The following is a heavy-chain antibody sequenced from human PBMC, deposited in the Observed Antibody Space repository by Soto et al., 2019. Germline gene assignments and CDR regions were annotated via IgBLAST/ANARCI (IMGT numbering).Heavy chain of an antibody. D-gene: IGHD2-21*02. V-gene: IGHV1-69*06. CDR1: GGTFSSYA. Sequence: SVKVSCKASGGTFSSYAISWVRQAPGQGLEWMGGIIPIFGTANYAQKFQGRVTITADKSTSTAYMELSSLRSEDTAVYYCARAHVAATAAYLYFGMDVWGQGTTVTV. CDR2: IIPIFGTA. J-gene: IGHJ6*02. CDR3: ARAHVAATAAYLYFGMDV.